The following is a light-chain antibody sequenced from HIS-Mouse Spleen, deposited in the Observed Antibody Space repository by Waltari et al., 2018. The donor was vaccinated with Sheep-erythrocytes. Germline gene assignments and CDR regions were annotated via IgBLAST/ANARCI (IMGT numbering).Light chain of an antibody. CDR2: DVS. Sequence: QSALTPPRSASGSPGQSVTISCTGTSSDVGGYNYVSWYQQHPGKAPKLMIYDVSKRPSGVPDRFSGSKSGNTASLTISGLQAEDEADYYCCSYAGSYNHVFATGTKVTVL. CDR3: CSYAGSYNHV. CDR1: SSDVGGYNY. J-gene: IGLJ1*01. V-gene: IGLV2-11*01.